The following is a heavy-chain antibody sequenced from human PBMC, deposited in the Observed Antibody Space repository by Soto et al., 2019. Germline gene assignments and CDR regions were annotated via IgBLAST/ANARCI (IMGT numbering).Heavy chain of an antibody. V-gene: IGHV3-23*01. CDR1: GFTFSSYA. CDR2: ISGSGGST. Sequence: PGGSLRLSCAASGFTFSSYAMCWVRQAPGKGLEWVSAISGSGGSTYYADSVKGRFTISRDNSKNTLYLQMNSLRAEDTAVYYCTKSIVVVPAADNGMDVWGQGTKVTVSS. D-gene: IGHD2-2*01. J-gene: IGHJ6*02. CDR3: TKSIVVVPAADNGMDV.